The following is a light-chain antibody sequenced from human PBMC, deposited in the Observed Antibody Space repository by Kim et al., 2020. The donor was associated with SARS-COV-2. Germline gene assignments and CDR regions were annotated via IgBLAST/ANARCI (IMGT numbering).Light chain of an antibody. CDR2: EVS. Sequence: QSPLTQPASVSGSPGQSITISCTGTSSDIGGYNYVSWYQQSPGKAPKLIIFEVSDRPSGVSSRFSGSKSGNTASLTISGLQAEDEADYYCSSYTDTSTLVFGTGTKVTVL. V-gene: IGLV2-14*01. J-gene: IGLJ1*01. CDR3: SSYTDTSTLV. CDR1: SSDIGGYNY.